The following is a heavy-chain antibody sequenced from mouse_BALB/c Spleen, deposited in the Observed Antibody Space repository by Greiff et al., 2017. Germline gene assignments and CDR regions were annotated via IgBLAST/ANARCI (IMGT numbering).Heavy chain of an antibody. V-gene: IGHV1S81*02. J-gene: IGHJ4*01. Sequence: VQLQQSGAELVKPGASVKLSCKASGYTFTSYYMYWVKQRPGQGLEWIGEINPSNGGTNFNEKFKSKATLTVDKSSSTAYMQLSSLTSEDSAVYYCTRSLLRLRAMDYWGQGTSVTVSS. D-gene: IGHD1-2*01. CDR1: GYTFTSYY. CDR2: INPSNGGT. CDR3: TRSLLRLRAMDY.